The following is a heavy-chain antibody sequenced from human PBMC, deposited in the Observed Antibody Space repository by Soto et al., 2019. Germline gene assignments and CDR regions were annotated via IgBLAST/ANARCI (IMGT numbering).Heavy chain of an antibody. CDR1: GFTFSTYT. D-gene: IGHD5-12*01. V-gene: IGHV3-23*01. CDR3: AKDARPDGYWDFDY. J-gene: IGHJ4*02. Sequence: EVQLLESGGDLVQPGGSLRLSCAASGFTFSTYTMNWVRQAPGKGLEWVSGIYGSGGSTFYADSVKGRFTISRDNSGNTLYLQMNSLRVEDTAVYYCAKDARPDGYWDFDYCGQGTLVTVSS. CDR2: IYGSGGST.